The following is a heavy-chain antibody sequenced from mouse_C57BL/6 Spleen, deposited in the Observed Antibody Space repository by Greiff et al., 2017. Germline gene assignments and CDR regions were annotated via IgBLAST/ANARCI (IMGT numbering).Heavy chain of an antibody. Sequence: QVTLKASGPGILQSSQTLSLTCSFSGFSLSTSGMGVSWIRQPSGTGLEWLAHIYWNDDKRYNPSLQRRLTISKDTSRNQVFLKITSVDTADTATNYCARRSGTTANWYFDVWGTGTTVTVSS. CDR1: GFSLSTSGMG. V-gene: IGHV8-12*01. D-gene: IGHD1-2*01. J-gene: IGHJ1*03. CDR2: IYWNDDK. CDR3: ARRSGTTANWYFDV.